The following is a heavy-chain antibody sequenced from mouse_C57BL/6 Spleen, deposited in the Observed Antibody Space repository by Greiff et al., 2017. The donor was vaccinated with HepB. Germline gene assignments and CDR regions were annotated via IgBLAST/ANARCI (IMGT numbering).Heavy chain of an antibody. Sequence: EVKLEESGGGLVQPGGSMKLSCVASGFTFSNYWMNWVRQSPEKGLEWVAQIRLKSDNYATHYAESVKGRFTISRDDSKSSVYLQMNNLRAEDTGIYYCTELGGVYYFDYWGQGTTLTVSS. CDR2: IRLKSDNYAT. CDR3: TELGGVYYFDY. CDR1: GFTFSNYW. V-gene: IGHV6-3*01. J-gene: IGHJ2*01. D-gene: IGHD4-1*01.